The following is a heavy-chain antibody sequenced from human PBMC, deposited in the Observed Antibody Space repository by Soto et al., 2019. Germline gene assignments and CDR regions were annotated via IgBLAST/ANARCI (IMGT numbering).Heavy chain of an antibody. CDR1: GGSISSSSYY. J-gene: IGHJ5*02. CDR3: ARLVACSGGSCRFDP. CDR2: INYSGTT. V-gene: IGHV4-39*01. D-gene: IGHD2-15*01. Sequence: QLQLQESGPGLVTPSETLSLTCTVSGGSISSSSYYWAWIRQPPGKGLEWIGSINYSGTTYYIASLKRRVTISIDTSKNQFSLRLTSVTAADTAVYYCARLVACSGGSCRFDPWGQGTLVTVSS.